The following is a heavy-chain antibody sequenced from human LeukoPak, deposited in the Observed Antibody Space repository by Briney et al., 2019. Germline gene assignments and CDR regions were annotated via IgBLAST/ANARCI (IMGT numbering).Heavy chain of an antibody. CDR3: ARDPTSIAAPRYLDY. J-gene: IGHJ4*02. Sequence: GGSLRLSCAASGFTFSSYSMNWVRQAPGKGLEWVSSISSSSNYIYYADSLKGRFTISRDNAKNSLYLQMNSLRAEDTAVYYCARDPTSIAAPRYLDYWGQGTLVTVSS. V-gene: IGHV3-21*01. CDR1: GFTFSSYS. D-gene: IGHD6-6*01. CDR2: ISSSSNYI.